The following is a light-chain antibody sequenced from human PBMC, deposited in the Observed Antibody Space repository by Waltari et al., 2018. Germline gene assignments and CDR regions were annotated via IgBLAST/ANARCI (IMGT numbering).Light chain of an antibody. CDR1: SGHSSNI. Sequence: QLVLTQSPSASASLGASVKLNCTLSSGHSSNIIAWHQQQPEKGPRYVMKVNSDGSHSKGDEIPYRFSGSSSGDERHLTISSLQAEDEADYYCQTGGHGTWVFGGGTKLTVL. J-gene: IGLJ3*02. V-gene: IGLV4-69*01. CDR3: QTGGHGTWV. CDR2: VNSDGSH.